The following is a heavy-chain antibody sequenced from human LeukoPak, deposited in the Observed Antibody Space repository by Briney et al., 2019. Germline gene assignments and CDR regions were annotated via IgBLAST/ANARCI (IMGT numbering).Heavy chain of an antibody. J-gene: IGHJ6*02. Sequence: SETLSLTCTVSGGSISIYYWSWIRQPPGQALEWIGYIYYSGSTNYNPSLKGRVTISVDTSKNQFSLKLSSVTAADTAVYYCARDNLDVGLYNYYYGMDVWGQGTTVTVSS. D-gene: IGHD5-24*01. V-gene: IGHV4-59*01. CDR2: IYYSGST. CDR3: ARDNLDVGLYNYYYGMDV. CDR1: GGSISIYY.